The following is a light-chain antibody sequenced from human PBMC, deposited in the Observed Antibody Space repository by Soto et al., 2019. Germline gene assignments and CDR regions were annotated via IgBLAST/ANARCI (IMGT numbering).Light chain of an antibody. CDR1: QSISNY. V-gene: IGKV1-39*01. J-gene: IGKJ5*01. CDR3: QQSYNTPIT. CDR2: AAS. Sequence: DIQMTQSPSSRSASVEDRVIITCRASQSISNYLNWYQQKSGRAPELLVYAASNLQSGVPSRFTGSGSGTHFTLTISGLEPADFATYFCQQSYNTPITFGQGTRLEIK.